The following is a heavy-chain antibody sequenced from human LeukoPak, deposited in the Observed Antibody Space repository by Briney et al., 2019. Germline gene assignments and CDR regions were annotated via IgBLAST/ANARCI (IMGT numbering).Heavy chain of an antibody. CDR2: IYTRGST. J-gene: IGHJ4*02. CDR3: ARRIVAWHYFDY. D-gene: IGHD2/OR15-2a*01. Sequence: SETLSLTCTLSGGSIRSSYWSCMRHPAERGGEGICPIYTRGSTNYNPPLKSQVTMSVDKSKTQFPLKLSSVTAADTGVHYCARRIVAWHYFDYWGQGTLLTVSS. CDR1: GGSIRSSY. V-gene: IGHV4-4*07.